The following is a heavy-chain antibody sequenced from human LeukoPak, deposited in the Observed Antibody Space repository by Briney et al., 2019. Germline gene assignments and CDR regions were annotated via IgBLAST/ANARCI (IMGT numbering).Heavy chain of an antibody. CDR2: INHSGST. Sequence: SETLSLTCAAYGGSFGGYYWSWIRQPPGKGLEWIGEINHSGSTNYNPSLKSRVTISVDTSKNQFSLKLSSVTAADTAVYYCARGRTSRPFDYWGQGTLVTVSS. D-gene: IGHD2-2*01. CDR1: GGSFGGYY. J-gene: IGHJ4*02. CDR3: ARGRTSRPFDY. V-gene: IGHV4-34*01.